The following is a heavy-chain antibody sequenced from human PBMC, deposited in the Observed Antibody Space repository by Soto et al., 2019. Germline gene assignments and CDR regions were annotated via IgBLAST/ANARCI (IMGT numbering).Heavy chain of an antibody. CDR1: GYTFTGYY. CDR3: ARDPRFSYGSGSPYYYYGMDV. J-gene: IGHJ6*02. CDR2: INPNSGGT. Sequence: ASVKVSCKASGYTFTGYYMHWVRQAPGQGLEWMGWINPNSGGTNYAQKFQGWVTMTRDTSISTAYMELSKLRSDDTAVYYCARDPRFSYGSGSPYYYYGMDVWGQGTTVTVSS. V-gene: IGHV1-2*04. D-gene: IGHD3-10*01.